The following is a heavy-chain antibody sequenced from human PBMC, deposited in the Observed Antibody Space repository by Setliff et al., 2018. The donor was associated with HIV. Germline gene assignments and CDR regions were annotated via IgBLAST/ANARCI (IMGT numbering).Heavy chain of an antibody. Sequence: PGGSLRLSCAASGFTFTNAWMNWVRQAPGKGLEWVGRIRSETDGGTTDCAAPVKDRFTISRDDSKDTLYLQINSLKTEDTAVYYCVRDGREVPGTFRQFDPWGQGTLVTVSS. CDR1: GFTFTNAW. V-gene: IGHV3-15*01. CDR3: VRDGREVPGTFRQFDP. J-gene: IGHJ5*02. CDR2: IRSETDGGTT. D-gene: IGHD6-19*01.